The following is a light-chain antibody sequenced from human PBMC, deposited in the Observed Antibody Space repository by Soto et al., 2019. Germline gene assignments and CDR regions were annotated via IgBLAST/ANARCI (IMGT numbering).Light chain of an antibody. Sequence: EIVLTQSPGTLSLSPGDRATLSCRAGQSVRSTYLAWYQKKPGQAPRLLIYGASSRAPGIPDRFSGSGSGTDFTLTISRLEPEDFAVYYCQQYGSSPPITFGQGTRLEI. CDR3: QQYGSSPPIT. CDR2: GAS. V-gene: IGKV3-20*01. CDR1: QSVRSTY. J-gene: IGKJ5*01.